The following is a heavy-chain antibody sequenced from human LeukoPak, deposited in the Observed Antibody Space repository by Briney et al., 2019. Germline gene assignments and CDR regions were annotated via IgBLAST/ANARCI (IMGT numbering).Heavy chain of an antibody. D-gene: IGHD1-1*01. V-gene: IGHV3-13*01. Sequence: PGRALRLSCAASGFTFSDYEMHWVRQAAGKGLEWVSAIGTAVDTYYTGSVKGRFTISRENAKSSLYLQMNSLRAGDTAVYYCARVAKERVGGVYYFDYWGQGTLVTVSS. J-gene: IGHJ4*02. CDR3: ARVAKERVGGVYYFDY. CDR1: GFTFSDYE. CDR2: IGTAVDT.